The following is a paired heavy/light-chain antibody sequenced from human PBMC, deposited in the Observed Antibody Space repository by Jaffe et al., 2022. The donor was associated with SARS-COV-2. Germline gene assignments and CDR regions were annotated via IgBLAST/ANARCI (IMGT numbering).Heavy chain of an antibody. CDR2: ITGDDGST. V-gene: IGHV3-23*01. Sequence: EVQLLESGGGLVQPGGSLRLSCAASGFTFSSYAMSWVRQAPGKGLEWVSIITGDDGSTYYADSVKGRFTISRDNSKNTLFLQMNSLRADDTAVYYCAKDYIVGPSAPPHFDYWGQGTLVTVSS. D-gene: IGHD1-26*01. CDR3: AKDYIVGPSAPPHFDY. CDR1: GFTFSSYA. J-gene: IGHJ4*02.
Light chain of an antibody. CDR1: QSLVHSDGNTY. Sequence: DIVMTQAPLSSPVTLGQPASISCRSSQSLVHSDGNTYLSWLQQRPGQPPRLLIYKISNRFSGVPDRFSGSGAGTDFTLKISRVEAEDVGVYYCMQSTQFLRTFGQGTKVEIK. CDR3: MQSTQFLRT. J-gene: IGKJ1*01. V-gene: IGKV2-24*01. CDR2: KIS.